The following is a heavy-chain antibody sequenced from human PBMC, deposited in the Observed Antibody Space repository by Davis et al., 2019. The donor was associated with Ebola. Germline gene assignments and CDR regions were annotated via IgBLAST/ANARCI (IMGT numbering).Heavy chain of an antibody. V-gene: IGHV1-18*04. CDR1: GYTFTGYY. D-gene: IGHD4-17*01. CDR3: ARGPTTVTTRNWFDP. CDR2: ISAYNGNT. J-gene: IGHJ5*02. Sequence: AASVKVSCKASGYTFTGYYMHWVRQAPGQGLEWMGWISAYNGNTNYAQKLQGRVTMTTDTSTSTAYMELRSLRSEDTAVYYCARGPTTVTTRNWFDPWGQGTLVTVSS.